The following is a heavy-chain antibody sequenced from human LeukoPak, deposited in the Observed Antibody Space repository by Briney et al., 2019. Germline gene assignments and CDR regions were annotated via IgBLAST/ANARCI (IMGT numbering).Heavy chain of an antibody. CDR2: IYSGGST. CDR3: AREDFFDY. V-gene: IGHV3-53*05. Sequence: EGSLRLSCAASGFTFSSYAMSWVRQAPGKGLEWVSVIYSGGSTYYADSVKGRFTISRDNSKNTLYLQMNSLRAEDTAVYYCAREDFFDYWGQGTLVTVSS. D-gene: IGHD3-3*01. CDR1: GFTFSSYA. J-gene: IGHJ4*02.